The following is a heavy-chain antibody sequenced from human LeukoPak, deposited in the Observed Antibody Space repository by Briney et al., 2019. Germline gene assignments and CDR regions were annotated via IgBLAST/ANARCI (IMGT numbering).Heavy chain of an antibody. J-gene: IGHJ4*02. CDR3: ARRGEVVTAHFDY. CDR2: IYPGDSDT. CDR1: GYSFTSYW. Sequence: PGEFLKISCKGSGYSFTSYWIGWVRQMPGKGLEWMGIIYPGDSDTRYSPSFQGQVTISADKSISTAYLQWSSLKASDTAMYYCARRGEVVTAHFDYWGQGTLVTVSS. D-gene: IGHD2-21*02. V-gene: IGHV5-51*01.